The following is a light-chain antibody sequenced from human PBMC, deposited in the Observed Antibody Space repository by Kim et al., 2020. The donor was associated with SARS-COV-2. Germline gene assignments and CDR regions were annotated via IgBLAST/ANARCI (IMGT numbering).Light chain of an antibody. CDR3: QQYNIWPPNWT. V-gene: IGKV3-15*01. J-gene: IGKJ1*01. CDR2: DAS. Sequence: GDRVTTTCRASQSVSSNLAWYQQKPGQAPRLLIYDASARATGIPVRFSGSGFGTEFTRTINSLQSEDFAVYYCQQYNIWPPNWTFGQGTKVDIK. CDR1: QSVSSN.